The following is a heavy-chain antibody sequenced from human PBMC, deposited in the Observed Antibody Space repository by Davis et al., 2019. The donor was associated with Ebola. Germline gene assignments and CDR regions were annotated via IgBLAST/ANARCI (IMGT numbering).Heavy chain of an antibody. CDR3: AKAFFTTHPWFDY. D-gene: IGHD4-17*01. Sequence: GESLKISCTDSVITFSSYAMTWVRQAPGKGLEWVSAISGSGGSTYYADSVKDRFTISRDNSKNTLYLQMNSLGAEDTAVYYCAKAFFTTHPWFDYWGQGILVTVSS. CDR1: VITFSSYA. CDR2: ISGSGGST. J-gene: IGHJ4*02. V-gene: IGHV3-23*01.